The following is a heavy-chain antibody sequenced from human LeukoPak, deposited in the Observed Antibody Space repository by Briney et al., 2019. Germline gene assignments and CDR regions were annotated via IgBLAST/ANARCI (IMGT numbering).Heavy chain of an antibody. CDR2: IDKKDKGYATAT. Sequence: GGSLRLSCTVSGFTFSGSAIHWVRQSSGKGLEWVGQIDKKDKGYATATAYAASVKGRFTISRDDSINTAYLQMKSLKTEDTALYYCTRDSGTYNWFDPWGQGTLVTVSS. CDR3: TRDSGTYNWFDP. V-gene: IGHV3-73*01. CDR1: GFTFSGSA. J-gene: IGHJ5*02. D-gene: IGHD1-26*01.